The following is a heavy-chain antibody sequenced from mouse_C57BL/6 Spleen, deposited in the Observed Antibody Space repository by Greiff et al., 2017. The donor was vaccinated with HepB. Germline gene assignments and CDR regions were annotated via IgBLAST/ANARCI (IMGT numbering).Heavy chain of an antibody. CDR2: INPNNGGT. D-gene: IGHD1-1*01. V-gene: IGHV1-18*01. CDR1: GYTFTDYN. CDR3: ARAVDYGSSFAY. Sequence: EVQRVESGPELVKPGASVKIPCKASGYTFTDYNMDWVKQSHGKSLEWIGDINPNNGGTIYNQKFKGKATLTVDKSSSTAYMELRSLTSEDTAVYYCARAVDYGSSFAYWGQGTLVTVSA. J-gene: IGHJ3*01.